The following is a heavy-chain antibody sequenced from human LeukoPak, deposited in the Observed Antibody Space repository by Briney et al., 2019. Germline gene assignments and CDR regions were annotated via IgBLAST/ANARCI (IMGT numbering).Heavy chain of an antibody. V-gene: IGHV3-23*01. CDR1: GFTFSSYA. J-gene: IGHJ4*02. D-gene: IGHD3-16*02. CDR2: ISGSGGST. Sequence: SGGSLRLSCAASGFTFSSYAMSWVRQAPGKGLEWVSAISGSGGSTYYADSVKGRVTISRDNSKNTLYLQMNSLKTEDTAVYYCSVITFGGVIVIDYWGQGTLVTVSS. CDR3: SVITFGGVIVIDY.